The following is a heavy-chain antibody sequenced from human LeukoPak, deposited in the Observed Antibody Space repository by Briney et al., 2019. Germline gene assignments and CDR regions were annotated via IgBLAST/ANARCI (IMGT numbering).Heavy chain of an antibody. CDR1: GGFISSSSYY. Sequence: SETLSLTCTVSGGFISSSSYYWGWIRQPPGKGLEWIGSIYYSGSTYYNPSLKSRVTISVDTSKNQFSLKLSSVTAADTAVYYCASTSGYCSGGNCYSAFDYWGQGTLVTASS. D-gene: IGHD2-15*01. CDR3: ASTSGYCSGGNCYSAFDY. CDR2: IYYSGST. J-gene: IGHJ4*02. V-gene: IGHV4-39*01.